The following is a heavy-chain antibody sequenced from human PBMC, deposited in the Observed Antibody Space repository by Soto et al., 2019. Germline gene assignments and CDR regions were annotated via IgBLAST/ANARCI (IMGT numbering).Heavy chain of an antibody. J-gene: IGHJ3*02. CDR3: ARQGINRGFGPGAFDI. D-gene: IGHD1-20*01. V-gene: IGHV4-39*01. CDR2: VDYTGSA. Sequence: QLQLQESGPGLVKPSETLSLTCSVSGDSLSSSYYYWGWIRQPPGERLEWIASVDYTGSAYYSPSLRSRVTISVDTSNNDFSLKVDSVSAADTALYYWARQGINRGFGPGAFDIWGQGTKVIVYS. CDR1: GDSLSSSYYY.